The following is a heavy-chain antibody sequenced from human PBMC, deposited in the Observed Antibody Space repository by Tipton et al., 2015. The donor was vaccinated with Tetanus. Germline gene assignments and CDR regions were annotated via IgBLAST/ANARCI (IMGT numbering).Heavy chain of an antibody. D-gene: IGHD3-10*01. J-gene: IGHJ5*02. CDR2: ISPGDSEA. CDR1: GYNFNLYW. Sequence: RLVQSGAEVKEPGESLKISCQGSGYNFNLYWIAWVRQMPGKGLEWMGIISPGDSEATYSPSFEGHVTISLDKSISTAYLQWTSLKPSDTAIYFCARLPKHYSASGSTWGQGTLVTVSS. V-gene: IGHV5-51*01. CDR3: ARLPKHYSASGST.